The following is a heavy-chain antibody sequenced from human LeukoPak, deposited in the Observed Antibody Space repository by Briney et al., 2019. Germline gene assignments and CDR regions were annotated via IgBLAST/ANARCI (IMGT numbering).Heavy chain of an antibody. CDR3: ANIPSGAGRLDDY. J-gene: IGHJ4*02. V-gene: IGHV3-11*04. CDR2: ISRSGSTK. D-gene: IGHD3-10*01. CDR1: GFTFSDYN. Sequence: GGSLRLSCAASGFTFSDYNMRWIRQAPGKGLEWVSSISRSGSTKYYADSVKGRFTISRDNSKNTVSLQMNSLRAEDTAVYYCANIPSGAGRLDDYWGQGTLVTVSS.